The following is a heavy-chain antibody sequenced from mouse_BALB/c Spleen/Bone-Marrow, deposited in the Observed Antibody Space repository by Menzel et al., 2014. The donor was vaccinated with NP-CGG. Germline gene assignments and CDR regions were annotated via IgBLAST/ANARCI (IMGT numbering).Heavy chain of an antibody. CDR1: GFNIKDTY. D-gene: IGHD1-1*01. J-gene: IGHJ2*01. V-gene: IGHV14-3*02. Sequence: VQLQQSGAELVKPGASVKLSCTASGFNIKDTYMHWVKQRPEQGLEWIGRIDPANVNTKYDPKFQGKPTITADTSSNTAYLQLSSLTSEDTAVYYCASYVYGYYFDYWGQGTTLTVSS. CDR3: ASYVYGYYFDY. CDR2: IDPANVNT.